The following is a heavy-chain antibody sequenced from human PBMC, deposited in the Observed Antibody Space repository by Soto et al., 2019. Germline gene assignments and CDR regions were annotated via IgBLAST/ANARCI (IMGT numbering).Heavy chain of an antibody. CDR1: GFTFSSYA. CDR3: ARTSPEGYDHGMDV. CDR2: ISYDGSNK. Sequence: GGSLRLSCAASGFTFSSYAMHWVRQAPGKGLEWVAVISYDGSNKYYADSVKGRFTISRDNSKNTLYLQMNSLRAEDTAVYYCARTSPEGYDHGMDVWGQGTTVTV. V-gene: IGHV3-30-3*01. D-gene: IGHD3-16*01. J-gene: IGHJ6*02.